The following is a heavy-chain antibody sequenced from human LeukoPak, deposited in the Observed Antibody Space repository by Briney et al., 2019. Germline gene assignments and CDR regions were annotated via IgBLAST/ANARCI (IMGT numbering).Heavy chain of an antibody. J-gene: IGHJ4*02. Sequence: KSSETLSLTCTVSCGSLSSSSYYWGWLRQPPGQGLEWIVSMFYSGSTYYNPSLKSRVTISVDTSKNQFSLMLTLAAAAETAVYYCTRRVAATRYFDYWGQGTLVTVSS. V-gene: IGHV4-39*01. CDR3: TRRVAATRYFDY. CDR2: MFYSGST. CDR1: CGSLSSSSYY. D-gene: IGHD6-19*01.